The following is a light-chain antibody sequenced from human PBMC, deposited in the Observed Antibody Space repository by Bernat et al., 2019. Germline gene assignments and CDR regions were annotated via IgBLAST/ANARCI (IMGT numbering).Light chain of an antibody. CDR1: RSDVGRYKY. V-gene: IGLV2-14*03. J-gene: IGLJ1*01. CDR3: SSFTTPDTYV. Sequence: QSALTQPASVAGSPGQSITISCTGTRSDVGRYKYVSWYQQYPGKAPKLLIYDVSNRPSGVSSRFSGSKSDNTASLTISGLQAEDEADYYCSSFTTPDTYVFGTGTEVTVL. CDR2: DVS.